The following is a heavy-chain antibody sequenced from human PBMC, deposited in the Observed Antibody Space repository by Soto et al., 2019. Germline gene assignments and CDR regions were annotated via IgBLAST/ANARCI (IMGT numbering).Heavy chain of an antibody. V-gene: IGHV3-23*01. CDR3: AKGKTSGWYYFDS. J-gene: IGHJ4*02. Sequence: PGGSLRLSCAASGFTFSSYAMSWVRQAPGKGLEWVSGISASGRDTYYADSVKDRFTISRDSSKNTLYLQMNSLRAEDTAIYYCAKGKTSGWYYFDSWGQGTRVTVSS. CDR2: ISASGRDT. CDR1: GFTFSSYA. D-gene: IGHD6-19*01.